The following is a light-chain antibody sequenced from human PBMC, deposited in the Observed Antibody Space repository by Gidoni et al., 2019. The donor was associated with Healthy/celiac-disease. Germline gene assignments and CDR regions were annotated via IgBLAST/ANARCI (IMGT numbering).Light chain of an antibody. J-gene: IGKJ1*01. V-gene: IGKV1-39*01. CDR1: QSISSY. CDR3: QQSYSTPPT. Sequence: DIQMTQSPSSLSASVGDRVTITCRASQSISSYLNWYQQKPGKAPKLLMYATSSVQSGVPPRFSGSGSGTDFTLTISSLQPEDFATYYCQQSYSTPPTFGQGTKVEIK. CDR2: ATS.